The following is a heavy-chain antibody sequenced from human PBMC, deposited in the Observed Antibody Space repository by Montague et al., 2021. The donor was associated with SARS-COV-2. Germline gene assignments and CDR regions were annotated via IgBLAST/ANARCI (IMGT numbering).Heavy chain of an antibody. D-gene: IGHD3-10*01. J-gene: IGHJ5*02. CDR2: ISGSGVST. V-gene: IGHV3-23*01. Sequence: SLRLSCPASGFTFSRYAMNWVRQAPGKGLEWVSTISGSGVSTYYADSVKGRFTISRDDSKNTVFLQMNSLRAEDTAMYFCAKDVDYYGSGSYGNWLDPWGQGTLVAVSS. CDR3: AKDVDYYGSGSYGNWLDP. CDR1: GFTFSRYA.